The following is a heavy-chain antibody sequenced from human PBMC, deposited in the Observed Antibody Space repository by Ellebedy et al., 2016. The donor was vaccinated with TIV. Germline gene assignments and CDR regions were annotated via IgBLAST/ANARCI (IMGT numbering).Heavy chain of an antibody. CDR1: GGTFSSYA. CDR2: IIPIFGTA. J-gene: IGHJ6*02. V-gene: IGHV1-69*13. CDR3: ASKPAHPYYYYYGMDV. Sequence: SVKVSXXASGGTFSSYAISWVRQAPGQGLEWMGGIIPIFGTANYAQKFQGRVTITADESTSTAYMELSSLRSEDTAVYYCASKPAHPYYYYYGMDVWGQGTTVTVSS.